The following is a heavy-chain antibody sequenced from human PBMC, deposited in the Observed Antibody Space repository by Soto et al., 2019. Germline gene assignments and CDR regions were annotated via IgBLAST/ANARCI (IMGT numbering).Heavy chain of an antibody. D-gene: IGHD3-10*01. V-gene: IGHV4-61*03. CDR1: WGSLRRGGCY. CDR2: IYNSGST. J-gene: IGHJ4*02. CDR3: ARESDSGSYYFDY. Sequence: PSGTPSLPRTVSWGSLRRGGCYRSWIREPPGKGLEWIGYIYNSGSTNYNPSLKSRVTISVDTSKNHFSLRMSSVTAADTAVYYCARESDSGSYYFDYWGRGTLVTVS.